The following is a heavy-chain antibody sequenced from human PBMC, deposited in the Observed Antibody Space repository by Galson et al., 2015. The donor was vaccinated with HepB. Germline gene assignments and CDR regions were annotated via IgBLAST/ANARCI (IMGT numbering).Heavy chain of an antibody. V-gene: IGHV3-30*04. CDR3: ARGESVDKSFDY. D-gene: IGHD2-21*01. CDR1: GFTFSSYA. Sequence: SLRLSCAASGFTFSSYAMHWVRQAPGKGLEWVAVISYDGSNKYYADSVKGRFTISRDNSKNTLYLQMNSLRAEDTAVYYCARGESVDKSFDYWGQGTLVTVSS. CDR2: ISYDGSNK. J-gene: IGHJ4*02.